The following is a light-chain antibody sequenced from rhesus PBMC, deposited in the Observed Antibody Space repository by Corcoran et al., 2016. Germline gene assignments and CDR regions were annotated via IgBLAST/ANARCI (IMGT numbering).Light chain of an antibody. CDR3: QQRNTYPHN. CDR1: QGISKA. CDR2: AAP. V-gene: IGKV1-33*01. J-gene: IGKJ2*01. Sequence: DIQMTQSPSSLSASAGDKVTITCRASQGISKALAWYQQKPGKAPRLLIDAAPFLQGGVPSRFSGRGYGTAFTLTLSSLQPEDFAVYYWQQRNTYPHNFGPGTKVEIK.